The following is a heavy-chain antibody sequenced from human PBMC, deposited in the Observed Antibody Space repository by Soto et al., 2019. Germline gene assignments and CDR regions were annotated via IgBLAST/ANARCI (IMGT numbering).Heavy chain of an antibody. J-gene: IGHJ4*01. CDR2: INPDGRSI. CDR1: GFTFSSNA. Sequence: GGSLRLSCSASGFTFSSNAMHWVRQAPGKGLAWVSRINPDGRSISDADSVKGRFTISRDNAKNTLYLQMNSLTTEDTAVYYCARAGSYRFDYWGHGTLVTVSS. CDR3: ARAGSYRFDY. V-gene: IGHV3-74*01. D-gene: IGHD3-10*01.